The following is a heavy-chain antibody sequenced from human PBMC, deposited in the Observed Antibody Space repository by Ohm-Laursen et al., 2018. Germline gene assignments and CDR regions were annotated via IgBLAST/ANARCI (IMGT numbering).Heavy chain of an antibody. V-gene: IGHV4-34*01. Sequence: SETLSLTWAVYGGSFSGYYWNWIRQPPGKGLEWIGEINHSRSTKYNSSFKSQVTISVDTSKNQFSLKLSSVTAADTAVYYCARGFSGWWGRIDYWGQGILVTVSS. CDR2: INHSRST. J-gene: IGHJ4*02. CDR3: ARGFSGWWGRIDY. D-gene: IGHD6-19*01. CDR1: GGSFSGYY.